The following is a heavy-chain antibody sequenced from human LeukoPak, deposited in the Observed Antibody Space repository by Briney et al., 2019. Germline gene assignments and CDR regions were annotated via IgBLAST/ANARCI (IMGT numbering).Heavy chain of an antibody. V-gene: IGHV5-51*01. CDR2: IYPGDSDT. Sequence: GESLKISCKGSGHSFTSYWIGWVRQMPGKGLEWMGIIYPGDSDTRYSPSFQGQVTISADKSISTAYLQWSSLKASDTAMYYCARLGPGYSGYDLAYYWGQGTLVTVSS. D-gene: IGHD5-12*01. CDR1: GHSFTSYW. J-gene: IGHJ4*02. CDR3: ARLGPGYSGYDLAYY.